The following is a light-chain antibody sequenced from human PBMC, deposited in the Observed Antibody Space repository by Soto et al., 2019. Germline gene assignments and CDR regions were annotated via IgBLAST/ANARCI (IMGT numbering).Light chain of an antibody. V-gene: IGLV1-40*01. CDR1: SSNIGAGYD. CDR3: QSYDSRLSAYV. J-gene: IGLJ1*01. CDR2: GNS. Sequence: QSVLTQPPSVSGAPGQRVTISCTGSSSNIGAGYDVHWYQQLPGTAPKLLIYGNSDRPSGVPDRFSGSKSGTSASLAITGLQAEDEADYYCQSYDSRLSAYVFGIGTKLTVX.